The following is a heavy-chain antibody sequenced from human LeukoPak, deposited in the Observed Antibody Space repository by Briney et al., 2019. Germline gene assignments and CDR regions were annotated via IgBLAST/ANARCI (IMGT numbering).Heavy chain of an antibody. CDR3: ARDTSSSWHDYFDY. V-gene: IGHV1-18*04. Sequence: ASVKVSCKASGYTFTSYGISWVRQAPGQGLEWMGWISAYNGNTNYAQKLQGRVTMTTDTSTSTAYMGLRSLRSDDTAVYYCARDTSSSWHDYFDYWGQGTLVTVSS. CDR2: ISAYNGNT. D-gene: IGHD6-13*01. J-gene: IGHJ4*02. CDR1: GYTFTSYG.